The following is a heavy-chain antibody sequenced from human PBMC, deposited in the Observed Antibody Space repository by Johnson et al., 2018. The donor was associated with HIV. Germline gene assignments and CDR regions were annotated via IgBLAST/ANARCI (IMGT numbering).Heavy chain of an antibody. CDR2: ISSSGSTI. J-gene: IGHJ3*02. CDR3: AREGRSGLDAFDI. CDR1: GFTFSNAW. D-gene: IGHD3-3*01. Sequence: QVQLVESGGGLVQPGGSLRLSCAASGFTFSNAWMSWVRQAPGKGLEWVSYISSSGSTIYYADFVKGRFIISRDNAKNALLQKRNSRRAEDTAVYYCAREGRSGLDAFDIWGQGTMVTVSS. V-gene: IGHV3-11*04.